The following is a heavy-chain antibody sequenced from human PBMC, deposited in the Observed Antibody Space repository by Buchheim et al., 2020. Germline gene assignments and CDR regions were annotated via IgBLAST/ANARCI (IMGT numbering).Heavy chain of an antibody. Sequence: QVQLVESGGGVVQPGRSLRLSCAASGFTFSSYPMHWVGQAPGKGLEWVAVISYDGSNKYYADYVKGRFTISRDNSKNTLYLQMNSLRAEDTAVYYCARDSPLELRDYYYGMDVWGQGTT. J-gene: IGHJ6*02. D-gene: IGHD1-7*01. CDR3: ARDSPLELRDYYYGMDV. CDR2: ISYDGSNK. CDR1: GFTFSSYP. V-gene: IGHV3-30-3*01.